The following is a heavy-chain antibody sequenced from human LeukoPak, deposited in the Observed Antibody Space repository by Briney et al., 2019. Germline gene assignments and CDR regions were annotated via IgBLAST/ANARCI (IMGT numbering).Heavy chain of an antibody. CDR1: GFTFSSYA. D-gene: IGHD3-3*01. CDR3: AKDRAQSGSDFGYMDV. J-gene: IGHJ6*03. Sequence: GGSLRLSCAASGFTFSSYAMSWVRQAPGKGLEWVSVISGSGGSTYYADSVKGRFTISRDNSKNTLYLQTNSLRAEDTAVYYCAKDRAQSGSDFGYMDVWGKGTTVTVSS. CDR2: ISGSGGST. V-gene: IGHV3-23*01.